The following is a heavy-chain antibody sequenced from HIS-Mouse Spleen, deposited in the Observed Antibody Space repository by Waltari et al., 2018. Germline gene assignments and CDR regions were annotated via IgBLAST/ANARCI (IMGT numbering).Heavy chain of an antibody. Sequence: QLQLQESGPGLVKPSETLSLPCTVPGCPISRSSYYWGWIRQPPGKGLEWIGSIYYSGSTYYNPSLKSRVTISVDTSKNQFSLKLSSVTAADTAVYYCAREIPYSSSWYDWYFDLWGRGTLVTVSS. V-gene: IGHV4-39*07. J-gene: IGHJ2*01. CDR2: IYYSGST. CDR3: AREIPYSSSWYDWYFDL. D-gene: IGHD6-13*01. CDR1: GCPISRSSYY.